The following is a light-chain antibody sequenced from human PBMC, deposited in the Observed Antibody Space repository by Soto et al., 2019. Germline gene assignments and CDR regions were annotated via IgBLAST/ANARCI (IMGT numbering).Light chain of an antibody. CDR1: QRLISSY. CDR3: QQDGSSPWT. V-gene: IGKV3-20*01. Sequence: EFLLTQCPGTLSRSPGERATLSCRASQRLISSYLACYQQKPGQAPRLLIYGASSRATGIPDRFSGSGSGTDFTLTICRLEPEDFAVYYCQQDGSSPWTFGQGPNVDIK. CDR2: GAS. J-gene: IGKJ1*01.